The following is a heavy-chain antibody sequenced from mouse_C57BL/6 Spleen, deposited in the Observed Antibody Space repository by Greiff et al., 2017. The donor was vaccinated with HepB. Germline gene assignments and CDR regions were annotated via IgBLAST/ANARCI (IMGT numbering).Heavy chain of an antibody. CDR2: IYPGDGDT. Sequence: QVQLQQSGPELVKPGASVKISCKASGYAFSSSWMNWVKQRPGKGLEWIGRIYPGDGDTNYNRKFKGKATLTADKSSSTAYMQLSSLTSEDSAVYFCARSRQLRLFDYWGQGTTLTVSS. J-gene: IGHJ2*01. D-gene: IGHD3-2*02. V-gene: IGHV1-82*01. CDR3: ARSRQLRLFDY. CDR1: GYAFSSSW.